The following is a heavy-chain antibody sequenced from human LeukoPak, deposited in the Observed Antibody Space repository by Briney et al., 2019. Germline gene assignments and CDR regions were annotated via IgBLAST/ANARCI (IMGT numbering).Heavy chain of an antibody. V-gene: IGHV4-4*07. Sequence: SETLSLTCTVSGGSISSYYWSWIRQPAGKGLEWIGRIYTSGSTNYNPSLKSRVTISVDTSKNQFSLRLSSVTAADTAVYYCARIAVAATGYNWFDPWGQGTLVTVSS. CDR3: ARIAVAATGYNWFDP. J-gene: IGHJ5*02. D-gene: IGHD6-19*01. CDR2: IYTSGST. CDR1: GGSISSYY.